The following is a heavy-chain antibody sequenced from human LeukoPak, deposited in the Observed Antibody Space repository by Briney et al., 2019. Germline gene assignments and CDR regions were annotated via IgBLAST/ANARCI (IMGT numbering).Heavy chain of an antibody. Sequence: GGSLRLSCAASGFTSINAWMSWVRQAPGKGLEWVGRIKSKTDGGTTDYAAPVKGRFTISRDDSENTLYLQMNSLKTEDTAVYYCTSGIRGPTDYWGQGTLVTVSS. J-gene: IGHJ4*02. D-gene: IGHD2-21*01. CDR1: GFTSINAW. CDR2: IKSKTDGGTT. CDR3: TSGIRGPTDY. V-gene: IGHV3-15*01.